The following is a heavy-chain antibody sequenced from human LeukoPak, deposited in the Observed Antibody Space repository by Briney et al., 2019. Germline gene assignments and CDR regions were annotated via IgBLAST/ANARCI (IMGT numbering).Heavy chain of an antibody. V-gene: IGHV4-39*01. CDR2: ISYSGST. D-gene: IGHD2-8*02. Sequence: GSLRLSCAASGFTFSSYAMSWVRQPPGKGLEWIQSISYSGSTYYNPSLKSRVTISIDTSKNQFSLKLSSVTAADTAMYYCARLPTDLLAFDYWGQGTLVTVSS. CDR1: GFTFSSYA. J-gene: IGHJ4*02. CDR3: ARLPTDLLAFDY.